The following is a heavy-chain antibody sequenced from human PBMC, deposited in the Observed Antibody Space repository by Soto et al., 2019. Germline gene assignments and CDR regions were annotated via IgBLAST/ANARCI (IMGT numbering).Heavy chain of an antibody. Sequence: SQTLSLTCAISGDSVSSNSPAWNWIRQSPSRGLEWLGRAFYRSKWYNDYAVSVKSRITINPDTSKNKFSLQLNSVTPDDTAVYYCEREDSRENIDYWGQGTTVTVSS. CDR3: EREDSRENIDY. D-gene: IGHD1-26*01. J-gene: IGHJ4*01. CDR2: AFYRSKWYN. CDR1: GDSVSSNSPA. V-gene: IGHV6-1*01.